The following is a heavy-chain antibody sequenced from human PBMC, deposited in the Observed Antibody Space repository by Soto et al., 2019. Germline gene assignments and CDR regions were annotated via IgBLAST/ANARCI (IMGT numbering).Heavy chain of an antibody. Sequence: ASVKVSCKASGYSFSDYAIHWVRQAPGQRLEWMAWINAGNGYTEYSQKFQGRVTITTDTSASTAYMEMSSLRSEDTAVFYCMRGSYAVAGPFDYWGQGTLVTVSS. J-gene: IGHJ4*02. V-gene: IGHV1-3*01. CDR3: MRGSYAVAGPFDY. CDR2: INAGNGYT. D-gene: IGHD6-19*01. CDR1: GYSFSDYA.